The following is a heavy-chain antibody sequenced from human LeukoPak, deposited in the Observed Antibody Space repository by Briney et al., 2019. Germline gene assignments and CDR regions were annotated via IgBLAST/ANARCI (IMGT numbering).Heavy chain of an antibody. CDR2: ISSSSSYI. D-gene: IGHD2-2*01. V-gene: IGHV3-21*01. J-gene: IGHJ4*02. Sequence: GGSLRLSCAASGFTFSSYSMNWVRQAPGKGLEWVSSISSSSSYIYYADSVKGRFTISRDNAKNSLYLQMNSLRAEDTAAYYCARHDIVVVPAAMGPLDYWGQGTLVTVSS. CDR3: ARHDIVVVPAAMGPLDY. CDR1: GFTFSSYS.